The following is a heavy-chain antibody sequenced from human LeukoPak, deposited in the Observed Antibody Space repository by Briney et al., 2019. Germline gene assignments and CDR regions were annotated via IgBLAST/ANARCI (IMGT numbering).Heavy chain of an antibody. CDR3: AKDLRGDSGGWYDGSFDY. CDR2: ISYDGSNK. CDR1: GFTFSTYG. J-gene: IGHJ4*02. Sequence: GGSLRLSCVTSGFTFSTYGIHWVRQAPGKGLEWVALISYDGSNKYYADSVKGRFTISRDNSKNTLYLQMNSLRTEDTAVYYCAKDLRGDSGGWYDGSFDYWGQGTLVTVSS. V-gene: IGHV3-30*19. D-gene: IGHD6-19*01.